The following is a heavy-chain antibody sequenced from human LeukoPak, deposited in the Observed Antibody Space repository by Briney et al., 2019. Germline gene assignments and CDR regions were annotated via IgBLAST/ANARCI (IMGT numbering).Heavy chain of an antibody. D-gene: IGHD6-19*01. CDR3: ARVKIVYSSPTALFDY. CDR2: IKQDGSEK. Sequence: GGSLRLSCAASGFTFSSYWMSWVRQAPGKGLEWVANIKQDGSEKYYVDSVKGRFTISTDNAKNSLYMQMNSLRAEDTAVYYCARVKIVYSSPTALFDYWGQGTLVTVSS. J-gene: IGHJ4*02. CDR1: GFTFSSYW. V-gene: IGHV3-7*01.